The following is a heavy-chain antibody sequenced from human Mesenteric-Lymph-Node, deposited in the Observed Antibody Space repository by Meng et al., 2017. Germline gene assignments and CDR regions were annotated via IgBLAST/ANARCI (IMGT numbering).Heavy chain of an antibody. CDR1: GYTFTSYG. D-gene: IGHD3-3*01. CDR2: ISAYNGNT. V-gene: IGHV1-18*01. Sequence: QVQLGQAGAEVKKPGAAGKGSGKASGYTFTSYGISWVRQAPGQGLEWMGWISAYNGNTNYAQKLQGRVTMTTDTSTSTAYMELRSLRSDDTAVYYCARGGPNDFWSGYLDYWGQGTLVTVSS. CDR3: ARGGPNDFWSGYLDY. J-gene: IGHJ4*02.